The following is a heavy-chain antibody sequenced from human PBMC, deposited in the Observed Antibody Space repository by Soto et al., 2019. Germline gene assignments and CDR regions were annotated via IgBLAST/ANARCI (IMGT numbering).Heavy chain of an antibody. CDR1: GFTFSSYA. Sequence: PGGSLSLSCAASGFTFSSYAMSWVRQAPGKGLEWVSAISGSGGSTYYADSVKGRFTISRDNSKNTLYLQMNSLRAEDTAVYYCAKEWGRFSGGRMATTNPIDYWGQGTLVTVSS. J-gene: IGHJ4*02. D-gene: IGHD5-12*01. V-gene: IGHV3-23*01. CDR3: AKEWGRFSGGRMATTNPIDY. CDR2: ISGSGGST.